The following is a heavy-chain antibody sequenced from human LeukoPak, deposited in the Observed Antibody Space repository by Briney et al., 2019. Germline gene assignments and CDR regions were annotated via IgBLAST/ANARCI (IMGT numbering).Heavy chain of an antibody. CDR3: ARAGVTNQLGETYWYFDL. V-gene: IGHV3-7*01. D-gene: IGHD1-1*01. CDR2: IKKDGSAT. Sequence: GGSLRLSCAASEFSFGSNYMTWVRQAPGKGLEWVAKIKKDGSATYYVDSMKGRFTVSRDNAANSLYLQMSNLGVEDTAVYSCARAGVTNQLGETYWYFDLWGRGTLVTVSS. J-gene: IGHJ2*01. CDR1: EFSFGSNY.